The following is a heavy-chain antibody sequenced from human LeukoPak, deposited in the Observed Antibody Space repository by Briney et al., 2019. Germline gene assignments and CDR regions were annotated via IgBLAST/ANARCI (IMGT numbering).Heavy chain of an antibody. CDR2: IKQDGSEK. Sequence: GGSLRLSCAVSGFTFSSYWMSWVRQAPGKGLEWVANIKQDGSEKYYVDSVKGRFTISRDNAKNSLYLQMNSLRAEDTAVYYCARDDYGGNTGVDIWGQGTMVTASS. V-gene: IGHV3-7*01. CDR3: ARDDYGGNTGVDI. CDR1: GFTFSSYW. D-gene: IGHD4-23*01. J-gene: IGHJ3*02.